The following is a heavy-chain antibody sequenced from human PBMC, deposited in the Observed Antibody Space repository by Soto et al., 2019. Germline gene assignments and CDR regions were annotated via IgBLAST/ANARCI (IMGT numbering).Heavy chain of an antibody. D-gene: IGHD3-3*01. CDR3: ARKFTIFGVVIKYYYRMDV. CDR2: ISSSGTTI. V-gene: IGHV3-48*03. Sequence: PGGSLRLSCAASGFTFSSYEMSWVRQAPGKGLEWVSYISSSGTTIYNAESVKGRFTISRDNAKNSLYLQMNSLRAEDTAVYYCARKFTIFGVVIKYYYRMDVWGQGTTVTVSS. CDR1: GFTFSSYE. J-gene: IGHJ6*02.